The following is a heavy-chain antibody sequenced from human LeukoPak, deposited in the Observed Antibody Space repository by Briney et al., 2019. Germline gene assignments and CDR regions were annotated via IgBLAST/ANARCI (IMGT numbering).Heavy chain of an antibody. Sequence: GGSLRLSCAASGFTFSDYYMSWIRQAPGKGLEWVSCISSSGNTIYYADSVKGRFIISRDNAKNSLYLQMNSLRAEDTAVYYCARDTGYQLLYGYYYYMDVWGKGTTVTVSS. V-gene: IGHV3-11*04. CDR1: GFTFSDYY. CDR2: ISSSGNTI. CDR3: ARDTGYQLLYGYYYYMDV. J-gene: IGHJ6*03. D-gene: IGHD2-2*02.